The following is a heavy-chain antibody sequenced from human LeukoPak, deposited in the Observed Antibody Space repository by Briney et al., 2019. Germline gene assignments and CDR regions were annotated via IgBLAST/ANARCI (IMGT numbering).Heavy chain of an antibody. CDR3: ARGPTGSWFAFYY. Sequence: PGGSLRLSCAASGFTFKTFWMSWVRQAPGRGLEWVANIKQEGGEKYYVGSVKGRFTISRDNARNSLYLQMNSLRAEDTAVYYCARGPTGSWFAFYYWGQGTPVTVSS. CDR2: IKQEGGEK. D-gene: IGHD6-13*01. J-gene: IGHJ4*02. CDR1: GFTFKTFW. V-gene: IGHV3-7*03.